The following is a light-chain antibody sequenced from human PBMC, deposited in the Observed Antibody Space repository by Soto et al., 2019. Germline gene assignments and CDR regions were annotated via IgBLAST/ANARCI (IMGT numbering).Light chain of an antibody. CDR2: GAS. CDR1: QSVISN. Sequence: EIVMTQSPANLSLSPGERATLSCRASQSVISNVSWDQQKPCQAPQLLVYGASTRATGIPARYSGSVSGTDSTLTISSLEPEDSAISDCQQRNNCPSVTFGQGTRLDIK. J-gene: IGKJ5*01. V-gene: IGKV3-15*01. CDR3: QQRNNCPSVT.